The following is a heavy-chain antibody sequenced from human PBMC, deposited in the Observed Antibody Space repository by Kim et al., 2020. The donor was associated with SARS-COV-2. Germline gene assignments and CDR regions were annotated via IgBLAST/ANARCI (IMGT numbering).Heavy chain of an antibody. D-gene: IGHD4-17*01. CDR1: GFTFSSYG. V-gene: IGHV3-33*05. Sequence: GGSLRLSCAASGFTFSSYGMHWVRQAPGKGLEWVAVISYDGSNKYYADSVKGRFTISRDNSKNTLYLQMNSLRAEDTAVYYCARDYGDYEYYYYGMDVWGQGTTVTVSS. CDR2: ISYDGSNK. J-gene: IGHJ6*02. CDR3: ARDYGDYEYYYYGMDV.